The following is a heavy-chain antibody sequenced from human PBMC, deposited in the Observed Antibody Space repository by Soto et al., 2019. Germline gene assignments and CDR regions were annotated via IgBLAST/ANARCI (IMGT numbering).Heavy chain of an antibody. D-gene: IGHD3-10*01. CDR2: ISYDGSNK. Sequence: GGSLRLSCAASGFTFSSYGMHWVRQAPGKGLEWVAVISYDGSNKYYADSVKGRFTISRDNSKNTLYLQMNSLRTEDTAVYYCAKDRAMVRGVIKYFDYWGQGTLVTASS. J-gene: IGHJ4*02. V-gene: IGHV3-30*18. CDR1: GFTFSSYG. CDR3: AKDRAMVRGVIKYFDY.